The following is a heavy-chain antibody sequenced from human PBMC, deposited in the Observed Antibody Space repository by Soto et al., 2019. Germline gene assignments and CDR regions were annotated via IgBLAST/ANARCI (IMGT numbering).Heavy chain of an antibody. V-gene: IGHV4-59*01. D-gene: IGHD3-3*01. CDR2: LYYTGST. J-gene: IGHJ6*02. CDR1: GGSISDFY. Sequence: PSETLSLTCNVSGGSISDFYWSWIRQSPGKRLEWIGYLYYTGSTNYNPALKSRVTISLDTSKNQFSLKVRSVTAADTAVYYCARGGGYDFRSSQAPPIDVWGPGTTLTVSS. CDR3: ARGGGYDFRSSQAPPIDV.